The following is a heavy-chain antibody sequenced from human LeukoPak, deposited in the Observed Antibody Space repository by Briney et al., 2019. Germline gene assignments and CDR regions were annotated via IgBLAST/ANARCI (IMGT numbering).Heavy chain of an antibody. J-gene: IGHJ4*02. CDR1: GFTFSSYG. V-gene: IGHV3-33*06. CDR3: AKDPNDYVWGSYARLRFDY. Sequence: GRSLRLSCAASGFTFSSYGMHWVRQAPGKGLEWVAVIWYDGSNKYYADSVKGRFTISRDNSKNTLYLQMNSLRAEDTAVYYCAKDPNDYVWGSYARLRFDYWGQGTLVTVSS. CDR2: IWYDGSNK. D-gene: IGHD3-16*01.